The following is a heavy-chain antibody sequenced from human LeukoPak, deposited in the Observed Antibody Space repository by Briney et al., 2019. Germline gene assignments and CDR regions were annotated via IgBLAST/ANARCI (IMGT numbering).Heavy chain of an antibody. CDR3: ARQLGFCSGGSCSDY. CDR1: GDSISSSSYY. J-gene: IGHJ4*02. D-gene: IGHD2-15*01. CDR2: IYYTGST. Sequence: PSETLSLTCTVSGDSISSSSYYWGWIRQPPGKGLESIGNIYYTGSTYYNPSLKSRVTISVDTSKNQFSLKLRSVTAADTAVFYCARQLGFCSGGSCSDYWGQGTLVTVSS. V-gene: IGHV4-39*01.